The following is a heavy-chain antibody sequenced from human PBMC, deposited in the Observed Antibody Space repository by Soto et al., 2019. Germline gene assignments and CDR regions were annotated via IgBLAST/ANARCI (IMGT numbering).Heavy chain of an antibody. CDR2: IYFSGNT. D-gene: IGHD3-16*01. CDR1: GVSVSSCDYY. Sequence: QVQLQESGPGLVKPSQTLSLTCTVSGVSVSSCDYYWSWIRHPPGKGLEWIGFIYFSGNTYYIPSLMNRLTTTAAPSKNHFSLKLSSVTAADTAVYYCSSRPGRLDSMGALDYWGPGALVTVSS. CDR3: SSRPGRLDSMGALDY. J-gene: IGHJ4*02. V-gene: IGHV4-30-4*01.